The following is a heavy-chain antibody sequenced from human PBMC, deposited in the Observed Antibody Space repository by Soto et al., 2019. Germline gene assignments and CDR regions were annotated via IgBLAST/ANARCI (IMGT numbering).Heavy chain of an antibody. CDR2: IIPIFGTA. CDR3: ARGNDFWSGYSDY. CDR1: GGTFSSYT. Sequence: ASVKVSCKASGGTFSSYTISWVRQAPGQGLEWMGGIIPIFGTANYAQKFQGRVTMTTDTSTSTAYMELRSLRSDDTAVYYCARGNDFWSGYSDYWGQGTLVTVSS. J-gene: IGHJ4*02. D-gene: IGHD3-3*01. V-gene: IGHV1-69*05.